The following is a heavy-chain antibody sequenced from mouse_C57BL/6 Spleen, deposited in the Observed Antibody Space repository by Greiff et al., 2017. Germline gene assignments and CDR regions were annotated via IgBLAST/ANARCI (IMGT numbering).Heavy chain of an antibody. J-gene: IGHJ3*01. V-gene: IGHV5-4*01. D-gene: IGHD3-2*02. CDR1: GFTFSSYA. Sequence: EVQGVESGGGLVKPGGSLKLSCAASGFTFSSYAMSWVRQTPEKRLEWVATISDGGSYTYYPDNVKGRFTISRYNAKNNLSLQMSHLKSEDTAMYCCARGTAQASWFAYWGQGTLVTVSA. CDR3: ARGTAQASWFAY. CDR2: ISDGGSYT.